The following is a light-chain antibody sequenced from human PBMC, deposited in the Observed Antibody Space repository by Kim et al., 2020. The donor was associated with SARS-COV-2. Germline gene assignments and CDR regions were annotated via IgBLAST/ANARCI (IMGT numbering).Light chain of an antibody. CDR3: QQYYSTPPS. CDR1: QTVLYNSNNKNY. V-gene: IGKV4-1*01. J-gene: IGKJ2*03. CDR2: WAS. Sequence: RATLNCKSSQTVLYNSNNKNYLAWYQQKPGQAPKRLIYWASIRESGVSDRVSGSGSETDFTLTISSLQAEDVAVYYCQQYYSTPPSFGQGTKLEI.